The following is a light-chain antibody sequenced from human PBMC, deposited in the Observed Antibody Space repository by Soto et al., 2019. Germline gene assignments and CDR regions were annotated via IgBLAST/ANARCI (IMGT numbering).Light chain of an antibody. Sequence: QSVLTQPPSASGSPGQSVTISCTRTSSDVGGYNYVSWFQQHPGKAPKLMIYEVTKRPSGVPDRFSGSKSGNTASLTVSGLQAEDEADYYCSSYGGSNNYVVFGGGTKLTVL. J-gene: IGLJ2*01. CDR3: SSYGGSNNYVV. CDR1: SSDVGGYNY. CDR2: EVT. V-gene: IGLV2-8*01.